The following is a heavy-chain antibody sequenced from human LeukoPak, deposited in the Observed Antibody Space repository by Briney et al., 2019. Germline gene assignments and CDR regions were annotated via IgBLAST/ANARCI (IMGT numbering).Heavy chain of an antibody. CDR1: GGSISSYY. V-gene: IGHV4-4*07. CDR3: AREVREASALPEEVRDYDFWSGYYANFYYYYMDV. J-gene: IGHJ6*03. Sequence: PSETLSLTCTVSGGSISSYYWSWIRQPAGKGLEWIGRIYASGSTNYNPSLKSRVTMSVDTSKNQFSLKLSSVTAADTAVYYCAREVREASALPEEVRDYDFWSGYYANFYYYYMDVWGKGTTVTVSS. D-gene: IGHD3-3*01. CDR2: IYASGST.